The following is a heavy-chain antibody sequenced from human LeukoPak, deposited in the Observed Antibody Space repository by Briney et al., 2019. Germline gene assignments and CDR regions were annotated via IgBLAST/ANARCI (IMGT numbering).Heavy chain of an antibody. J-gene: IGHJ5*02. CDR2: IIPIFVTA. CDR1: GGTFSSYA. CDR3: ARAFELLWFGELSLGAFDP. D-gene: IGHD3-10*01. Sequence: ASVKVSCKASGGTFSSYAISWVRQAPGQGLEWMGGIIPIFVTANYAQKFQGRVTITADKSTSTAYMELSSLRSEDTAVYYCARAFELLWFGELSLGAFDPWGQGTLVTVSS. V-gene: IGHV1-69*06.